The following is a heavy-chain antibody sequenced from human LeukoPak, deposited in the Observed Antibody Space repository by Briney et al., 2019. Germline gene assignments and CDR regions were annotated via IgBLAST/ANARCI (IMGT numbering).Heavy chain of an antibody. Sequence: PGGSLRLSCAASGFTFSGYAMSWVRQAAGKGLEWVSGISDTGRRTYYTDSVQGRFTISRDESKKTVYLLMNTLRAEDTAVYFCARHDSFIPYWGQGTLVTVSS. CDR3: ARHDSFIPY. D-gene: IGHD3-16*02. CDR2: ISDTGRRT. CDR1: GFTFSGYA. V-gene: IGHV3-23*01. J-gene: IGHJ4*02.